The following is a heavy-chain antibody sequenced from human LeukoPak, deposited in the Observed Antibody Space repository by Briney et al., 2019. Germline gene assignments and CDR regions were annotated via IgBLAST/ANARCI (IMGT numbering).Heavy chain of an antibody. Sequence: ASVNVSCKASGYPFDNFGLNWVRQAHGPGLEWMGWISAYNGNTHYAQKFLGRLTFTTETSTNTAYLELRSLISDDTAVYYCARDRVGGDLTGVSLYWGQGTLVTVSS. D-gene: IGHD4-17*01. CDR1: GYPFDNFG. CDR2: ISAYNGNT. CDR3: ARDRVGGDLTGVSLY. V-gene: IGHV1-18*01. J-gene: IGHJ4*01.